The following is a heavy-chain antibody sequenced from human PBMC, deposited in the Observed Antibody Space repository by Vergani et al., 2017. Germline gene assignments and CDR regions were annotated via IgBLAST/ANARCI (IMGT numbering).Heavy chain of an antibody. CDR2: IFPGDSQI. V-gene: IGHV5-51*03. D-gene: IGHD3-3*01. CDR3: ARLGDGYYYHGFDI. Sequence: EVQLVESGGGLVKRGGSLRLSCAASGFSFSTYWIGWVRQMPGKGLEWMGLIFPGDSQIRSSLSFQGRVTISADKSISTAYLQWYSLQASDTAMYYCARLGDGYYYHGFDIWGQGTAVTVSS. J-gene: IGHJ3*02. CDR1: GFSFSTYW.